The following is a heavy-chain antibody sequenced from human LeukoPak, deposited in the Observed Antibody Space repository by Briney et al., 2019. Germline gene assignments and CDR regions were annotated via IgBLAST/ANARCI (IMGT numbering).Heavy chain of an antibody. V-gene: IGHV3-30*18. J-gene: IGHJ6*02. CDR3: AKDLLRAAAAGTYYYYYGMDV. CDR1: GFTFSSYG. Sequence: GGSLRLSCAASGFTFSSYGMHWVRQAPGKGLEWVAVISYDGSNKYYADSVKGRFTISRDNSKNTLYPQMNSLRAEDTAVYYCAKDLLRAAAAGTYYYYYGMDVWGQGTTVTVSS. D-gene: IGHD6-13*01. CDR2: ISYDGSNK.